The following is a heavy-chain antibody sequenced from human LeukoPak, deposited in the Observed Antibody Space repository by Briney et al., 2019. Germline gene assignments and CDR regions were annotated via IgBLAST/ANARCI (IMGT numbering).Heavy chain of an antibody. Sequence: NPGGSLRLSCAASGFTFNTYSMSWVRQAPGKGLEWVSIISRASESIFYADSVQGRFTISRDNAKNTVYLQMNSLRVDDTAIYYCTRAITYFYGSVTYDWFDSWGQGTRVTVSS. D-gene: IGHD3-10*01. V-gene: IGHV3-21*01. CDR2: ISRASESI. J-gene: IGHJ5*01. CDR3: TRAITYFYGSVTYDWFDS. CDR1: GFTFNTYS.